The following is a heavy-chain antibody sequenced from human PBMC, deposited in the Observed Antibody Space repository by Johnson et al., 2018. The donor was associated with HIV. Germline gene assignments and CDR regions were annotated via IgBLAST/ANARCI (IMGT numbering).Heavy chain of an antibody. V-gene: IGHV3-66*02. CDR2: IYSGGST. Sequence: VQLVESRGGLVQPGGSLRLSCAASGFTVSSNYMSWVRQAPGQGLEWVSLIYSGGSTYYADSVKGRFTISRDNSKNTLYLQMNSLRAEDTAVYYCAREAPGYSSSWYGEDAFDIWGQGTMVTVSS. CDR1: GFTVSSNY. D-gene: IGHD6-13*01. J-gene: IGHJ3*02. CDR3: AREAPGYSSSWYGEDAFDI.